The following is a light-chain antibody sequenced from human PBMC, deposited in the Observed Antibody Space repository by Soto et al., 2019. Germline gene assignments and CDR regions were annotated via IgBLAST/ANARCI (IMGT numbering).Light chain of an antibody. V-gene: IGKV3-20*01. Sequence: EIVLTQSPGTLSLSPGERVTLSCRASQSVSSSYLAWYQQKPGQAPRLLIYGASSRATGIPDRFSGSGSGTDFTLTISGLEPEDSAVYYCQHYDGSPRTFGPGTKADIK. CDR1: QSVSSSY. CDR3: QHYDGSPRT. CDR2: GAS. J-gene: IGKJ2*01.